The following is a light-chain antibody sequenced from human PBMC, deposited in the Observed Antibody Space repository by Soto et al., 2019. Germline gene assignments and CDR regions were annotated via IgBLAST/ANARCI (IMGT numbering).Light chain of an antibody. J-gene: IGKJ1*01. CDR3: QQSYSTAKT. CDR2: AAS. Sequence: DIQMTQSPSSLSASVGDRVTITCRASQSISSYLNWYQQKPGKAPKLLIYAASSLQSGVPSRFSGSGSGTDFTLTISSLQPEDFATYYCQQSYSTAKTFGKGTKVEIK. V-gene: IGKV1-39*01. CDR1: QSISSY.